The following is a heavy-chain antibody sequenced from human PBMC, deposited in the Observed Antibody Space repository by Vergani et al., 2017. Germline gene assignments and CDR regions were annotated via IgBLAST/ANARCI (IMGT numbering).Heavy chain of an antibody. CDR1: CGPLSGYY. CDR2: INHSGST. D-gene: IGHD6-19*01. CDR3: ARGGRQWLGRTYFDY. V-gene: IGHV4-34*01. J-gene: IGHJ4*02. Sequence: QVQLQQWGAGLLKPSETLSLILAVYCGPLSGYYCSWIRQPPGKGLEWIGEINHSGSTNYNPSLKSRVTISVDTSKNQFSLKLSSVPAADTAVYYCARGGRQWLGRTYFDYWGQGTLVTVSS.